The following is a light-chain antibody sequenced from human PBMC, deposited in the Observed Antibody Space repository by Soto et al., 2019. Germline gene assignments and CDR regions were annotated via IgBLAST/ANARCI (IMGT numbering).Light chain of an antibody. V-gene: IGLV1-47*02. J-gene: IGLJ2*01. CDR1: SSNIGGTNY. Sequence: QSVLTQPHSASGTPGQGVFISCSGSSSNIGGTNYAYRYQQLPGAAPKLLMHSNNLRPSGVPERISGSKSGTSASLAISGLRSEDEAVYYCASWDDRLGAVIFGGGTKVTVL. CDR2: SNN. CDR3: ASWDDRLGAVI.